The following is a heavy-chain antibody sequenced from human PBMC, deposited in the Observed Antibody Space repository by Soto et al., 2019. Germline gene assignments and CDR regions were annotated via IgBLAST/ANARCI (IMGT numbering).Heavy chain of an antibody. V-gene: IGHV1-18*01. D-gene: IGHD4-17*01. CDR3: ARDGIGAYGDYVRAFHI. CDR1: GYTFTSYG. Sequence: GASVKVSCKASGYTFTSYGISWVRQAPGQGLEWMGWISAYNGNTNYAQKLQGRVTMTTDTSTSTAYMELTSLTSDDTAVYYCARDGIGAYGDYVRAFHIWGQGTRVNVAS. CDR2: ISAYNGNT. J-gene: IGHJ3*02.